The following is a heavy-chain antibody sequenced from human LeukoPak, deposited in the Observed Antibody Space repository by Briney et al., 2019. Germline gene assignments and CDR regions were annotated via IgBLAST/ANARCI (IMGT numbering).Heavy chain of an antibody. CDR3: AREDWVPDCSGGSCYYMDV. CDR1: GFTFSDYY. J-gene: IGHJ6*03. V-gene: IGHV3-11*01. D-gene: IGHD2-15*01. CDR2: ISSSGSTI. Sequence: GGSLRLSCAASGFTFSDYYMSWIRQAPGKGLEWVSYISSSGSTIYYADSVKGRFTISRDNAKNSLYLQMNSLRAEGTALYYCAREDWVPDCSGGSCYYMDVWGKGTTVTVSS.